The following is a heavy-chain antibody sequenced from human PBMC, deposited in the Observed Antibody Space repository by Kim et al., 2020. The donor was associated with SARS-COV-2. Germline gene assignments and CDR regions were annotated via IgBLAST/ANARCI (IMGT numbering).Heavy chain of an antibody. CDR1: GFTVSSNY. Sequence: GGSLRLSCAASGFTVSSNYMSWVRQAPGKGLEWVSVIYSGGSIYYADSVKGRFTISRDSSKNMLYLQMNSLRAEDTAVYYCARDSGAYSGYGGIGSFDYWGQGTLVTVSS. J-gene: IGHJ4*02. D-gene: IGHD5-12*01. CDR2: IYSGGSI. CDR3: ARDSGAYSGYGGIGSFDY. V-gene: IGHV3-53*01.